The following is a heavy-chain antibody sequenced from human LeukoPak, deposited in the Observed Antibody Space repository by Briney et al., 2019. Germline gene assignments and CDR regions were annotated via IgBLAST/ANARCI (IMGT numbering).Heavy chain of an antibody. CDR3: ARGTVREYSYDCEWCY. CDR1: GYTFTSYA. CDR2: INTGSGNT. Sequence: ASVKVSCKASGYTFTSYAMHWVRQAPGQRLEWMGWINTGSGNTKYSQKFQGRVTITRDTSASTVYMELSSLRSEDTAVYYCARGTVREYSYDCEWCYWGQGTLVTVSS. J-gene: IGHJ4*02. V-gene: IGHV1-3*04. D-gene: IGHD5-18*01.